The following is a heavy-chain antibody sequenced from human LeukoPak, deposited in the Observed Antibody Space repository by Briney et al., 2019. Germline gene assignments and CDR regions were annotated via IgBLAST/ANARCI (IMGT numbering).Heavy chain of an antibody. V-gene: IGHV1-8*03. J-gene: IGHJ6*03. CDR2: MNPNSGNT. D-gene: IGHD3-3*01. Sequence: ASVKVSCKASGYTFTGYYMHWVRQAPGQGLEWMGWMNPNSGNTGYAQKFQGRVTITRNTSISTAYMELSSLRSEDTAVYYCARGLSPAQYDFWSGYYGDYYYYYMDVWGKGTTVTVSS. CDR3: ARGLSPAQYDFWSGYYGDYYYYYMDV. CDR1: GYTFTGYY.